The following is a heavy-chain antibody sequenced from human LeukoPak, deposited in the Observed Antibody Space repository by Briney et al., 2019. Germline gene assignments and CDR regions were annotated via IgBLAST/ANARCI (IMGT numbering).Heavy chain of an antibody. CDR1: GGSISSYY. J-gene: IGHJ1*01. CDR3: ASGSLLLWFGEH. V-gene: IGHV4-59*12. D-gene: IGHD3-10*01. CDR2: IYYSGST. Sequence: SETLSLTCTVSGGSISSYYWSWIRQPPGKGLEWIGYIYYSGSTNYNPSLKSQVTISVDTSKNQFSLKLSSVTAADTAVYYCASGSLLLWFGEHWGQGTLVTVSS.